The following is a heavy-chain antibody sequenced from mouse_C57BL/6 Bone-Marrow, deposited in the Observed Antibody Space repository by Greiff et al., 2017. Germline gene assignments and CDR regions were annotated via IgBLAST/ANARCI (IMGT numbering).Heavy chain of an antibody. CDR2: IDPEDGDT. V-gene: IGHV14-4*01. CDR3: TLYYGNSYAMDY. J-gene: IGHJ4*01. CDR1: GFNIKDDY. Sequence: VQLQQSGADLVRPGDSLKLSCTASGFNIKDDYMHWVNQTPEKGLEWLGGIDPEDGDTAYASKFQGKATITADTSSNTAYLQPSSLTSEYTAVYYCTLYYGNSYAMDYGGQGTSVTVSS. D-gene: IGHD2-1*01.